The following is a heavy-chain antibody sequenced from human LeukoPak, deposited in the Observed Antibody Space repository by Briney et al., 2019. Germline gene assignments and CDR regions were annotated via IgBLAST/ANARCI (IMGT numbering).Heavy chain of an antibody. CDR1: GYRFTNYW. D-gene: IGHD6-19*01. CDR3: ARPHDTGVGASGSGWSYFDF. J-gene: IGHJ4*02. Sequence: GESLKISCKASGYRFTNYWIGWVRHMPGKGMEWMGFINPADGYTRYSTSFQGQVTISADTSIFTAYLQLSSLNASDTAIYYCARPHDTGVGASGSGWSYFDFWGQGTLITVSS. CDR2: INPADGYT. V-gene: IGHV5-51*01.